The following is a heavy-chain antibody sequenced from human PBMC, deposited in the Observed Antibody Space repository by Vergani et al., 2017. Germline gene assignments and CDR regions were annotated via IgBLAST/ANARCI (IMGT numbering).Heavy chain of an antibody. CDR1: GFPFSDYY. CDR3: ASWRGRGAGVDY. J-gene: IGHJ4*02. Sequence: QVQLVESGGGLVKPGGSLRLSCAASGFPFSDYYMSWIRQAPGTGLEWVSYISSSSSYTNYADSVKGRFTITRDNAKNSLYLPTNSLRAEAPAVYYCASWRGRGAGVDYWGQGTMVTVSS. V-gene: IGHV3-11*05. CDR2: ISSSSSYT. D-gene: IGHD3-10*01.